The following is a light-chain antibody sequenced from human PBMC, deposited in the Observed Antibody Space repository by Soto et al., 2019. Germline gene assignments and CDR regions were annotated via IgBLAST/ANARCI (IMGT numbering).Light chain of an antibody. J-gene: IGKJ2*01. V-gene: IGKV1-5*03. Sequence: DIRMTQSPSTLSASEGDRVTITCRASQSISSWLAGYQQKPGKAPKLLIYKASSLQSGVPSRFSGSGSGTEFTLTISSLQPDDFAPYYCQQYNSYPYTFGQGTKLEIK. CDR1: QSISSW. CDR2: KAS. CDR3: QQYNSYPYT.